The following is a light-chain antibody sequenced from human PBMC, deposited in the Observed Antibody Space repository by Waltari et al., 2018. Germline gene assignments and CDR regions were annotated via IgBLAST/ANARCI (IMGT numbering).Light chain of an antibody. CDR1: SRDVGSYNY. CDR3: SSYTPTSILV. CDR2: DVT. Sequence: QSALTQPASVSGSPGQSLTLSCSGTSRDVGSYNYVSWYQPHPGTPPQLLIYDVTKRPSGVSGRFSGSKSGNTASLTISGLQPEDEADYFCSSYTPTSILVFGGGTKLTV. V-gene: IGLV2-14*03. J-gene: IGLJ2*01.